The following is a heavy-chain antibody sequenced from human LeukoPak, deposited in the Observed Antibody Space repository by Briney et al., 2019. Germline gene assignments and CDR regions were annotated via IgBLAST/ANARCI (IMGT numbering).Heavy chain of an antibody. CDR2: INPNSGDT. Sequence: ASVKVSCKVSGYTLTELSMHWVRQAPGQGLEWMGRINPNSGDTNYARKFQGRVTMTRDTSISTAYMDLSTLRSDDTAVYYCARTYGDYSYWYFDLWGRGTLVTVSS. V-gene: IGHV1-2*06. J-gene: IGHJ2*01. CDR1: GYTLTELS. D-gene: IGHD4-17*01. CDR3: ARTYGDYSYWYFDL.